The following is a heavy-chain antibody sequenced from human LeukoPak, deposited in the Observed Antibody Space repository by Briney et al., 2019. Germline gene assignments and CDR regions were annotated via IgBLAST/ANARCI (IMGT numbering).Heavy chain of an antibody. Sequence: GGSLRLSCADSVYTLSRNYVSWVRRARGEGVGWVSVIYGGGSTYYADSVKGRFTISRDNSKNTLYLQMNSLRAEETAVYYCASGFSVVGASTFDYWGQGTLVTVSS. V-gene: IGHV3-53*01. J-gene: IGHJ4*02. CDR2: IYGGGST. D-gene: IGHD1-26*01. CDR1: VYTLSRNY. CDR3: ASGFSVVGASTFDY.